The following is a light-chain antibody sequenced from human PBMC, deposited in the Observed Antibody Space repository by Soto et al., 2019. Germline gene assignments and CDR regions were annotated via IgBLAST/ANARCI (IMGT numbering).Light chain of an antibody. V-gene: IGKV1-39*01. J-gene: IGKJ3*01. CDR1: QSISSY. CDR3: QQSYSTPFT. Sequence: DIPMTQSPSSLSASVGDRVTITYRASQSISSYLNWYQQKPGKAPKLLIYAASSLQSGVPSRFSGSGSGTDFTLTISSLQPEYFATYYCQQSYSTPFTFGPGTKVDIK. CDR2: AAS.